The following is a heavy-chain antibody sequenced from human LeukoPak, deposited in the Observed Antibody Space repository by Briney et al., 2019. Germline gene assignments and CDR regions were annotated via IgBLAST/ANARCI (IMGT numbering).Heavy chain of an antibody. D-gene: IGHD3-9*01. J-gene: IGHJ3*02. CDR2: IYHSGST. V-gene: IGHV4-34*01. CDR1: GGSFSGYY. CDR3: ARTLRRILGYFDWLLRNDAFDI. Sequence: SETLSLTCAVYGGSFSGYYWSWVRQPPGKGLEWIGEIYHSGSTNYNPSLKSRVTISVDKSKNQFSLKLSSVTAADTAVYYCARTLRRILGYFDWLLRNDAFDIWGQGTMVTVSS.